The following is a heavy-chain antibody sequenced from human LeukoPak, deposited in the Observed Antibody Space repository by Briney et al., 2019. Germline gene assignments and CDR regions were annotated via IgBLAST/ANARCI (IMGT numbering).Heavy chain of an antibody. CDR3: TTVLNSSWYLPYNGMDV. V-gene: IGHV3-33*01. D-gene: IGHD6-13*01. J-gene: IGHJ6*02. Sequence: QSGGSLRLFCAASGFTFSSYGMHWVRQAPGKGLEWVAVMWYDGSNKYYAGSVKGRFTISRDNSMNTLYLQMSNQRAEDTAVYYCTTVLNSSWYLPYNGMDVWGQGTTVTVSS. CDR1: GFTFSSYG. CDR2: MWYDGSNK.